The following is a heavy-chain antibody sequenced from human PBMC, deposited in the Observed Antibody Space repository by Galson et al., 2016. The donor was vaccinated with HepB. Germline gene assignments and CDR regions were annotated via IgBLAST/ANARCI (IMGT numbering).Heavy chain of an antibody. D-gene: IGHD2-8*01. Sequence: CAISGDSVSSSYAAWNWIRQSPSRGLEWLGRTYFTSRWYTDHAESVKGGIDISPDTSKNQFSLLVNSVTPEDTAVYYCARAARLYGVLRTHGLDAWGQGTTVTVSS. CDR3: ARAARLYGVLRTHGLDA. V-gene: IGHV6-1*01. CDR2: TYFTSRWYT. CDR1: GDSVSSSYAA. J-gene: IGHJ6*02.